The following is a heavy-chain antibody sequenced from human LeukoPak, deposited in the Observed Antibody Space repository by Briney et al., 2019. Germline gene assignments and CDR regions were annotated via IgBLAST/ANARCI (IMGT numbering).Heavy chain of an antibody. CDR3: AKCSYDSSGYYWGFDDAFDI. V-gene: IGHV3-23*01. CDR1: GFTFTTAW. J-gene: IGHJ3*02. Sequence: GGSLRLSCAASGFTFTTAWMSWVRQAPGKGLEWVSAISGSGGSTYYADSVKGRFTISRDNSKNTLYLQMNSLRAEDTAVYYCAKCSYDSSGYYWGFDDAFDIWGQGTMVTVSS. CDR2: ISGSGGST. D-gene: IGHD3-22*01.